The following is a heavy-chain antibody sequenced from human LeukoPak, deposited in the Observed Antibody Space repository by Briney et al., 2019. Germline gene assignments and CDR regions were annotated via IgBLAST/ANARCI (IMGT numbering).Heavy chain of an antibody. CDR2: INPNSGGT. CDR3: ARNIMGYYDSSGYYDY. J-gene: IGHJ4*02. Sequence: GASVKVSCKASGYTFTGCYMHWVRQAPGQGLEWMGRINPNSGGTNYAQKFQGRVTMTRDTSISTAYMELSRLRSDDTAVYYCARNIMGYYDSSGYYDYWGQGTLVTVSS. CDR1: GYTFTGCY. V-gene: IGHV1-2*06. D-gene: IGHD3-22*01.